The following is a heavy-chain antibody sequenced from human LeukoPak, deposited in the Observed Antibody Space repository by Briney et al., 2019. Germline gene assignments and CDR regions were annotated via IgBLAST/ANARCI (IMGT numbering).Heavy chain of an antibody. J-gene: IGHJ4*02. CDR1: GYTFIHYH. D-gene: IGHD2-8*01. V-gene: IGHV1-69-2*01. CDR3: ATVAMLSTAFYFDH. Sequence: ASVTISCKASGYTFIHYHMHWVRQAPGKALECMGRVDPGDGRTIYAERFRDRVTITADRSTDTVYLEVTRLNSDDTAVYFCATVAMLSTAFYFDHWGQGTLVTVSS. CDR2: VDPGDGRT.